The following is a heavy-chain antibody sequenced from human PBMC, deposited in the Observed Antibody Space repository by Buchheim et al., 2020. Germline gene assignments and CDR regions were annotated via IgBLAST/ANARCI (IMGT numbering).Heavy chain of an antibody. J-gene: IGHJ4*02. Sequence: VQLVESGGGLVQPGGSLRLSCAASGFTFSSYSMNWVRQAPGKGLEWVSYISSSSSTIYYADSVKGRFTISRDKSKSTLYLQMNSLRAEDTAVYYCAKEVGDGYNHFDYWGQGTL. CDR1: GFTFSSYS. V-gene: IGHV3-48*01. CDR2: ISSSSSTI. D-gene: IGHD5-24*01. CDR3: AKEVGDGYNHFDY.